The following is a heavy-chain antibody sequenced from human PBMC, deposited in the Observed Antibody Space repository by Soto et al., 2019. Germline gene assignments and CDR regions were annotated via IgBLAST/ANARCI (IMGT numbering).Heavy chain of an antibody. CDR1: GFSFSSYE. CDR2: ISRSGAST. J-gene: IGHJ5*02. CDR3: ARSGYCSGGTCSGGWFDP. Sequence: GGSLRLSFESSGFSFSSYEMNWVRQAPGKGLEWISYISRSGASTYYADSVKGRFTISRDNAANSLYLQTTSLRVADSAIYYCARSGYCSGGTCSGGWFDPWGQGTLVTVSS. V-gene: IGHV3-48*03. D-gene: IGHD2-15*01.